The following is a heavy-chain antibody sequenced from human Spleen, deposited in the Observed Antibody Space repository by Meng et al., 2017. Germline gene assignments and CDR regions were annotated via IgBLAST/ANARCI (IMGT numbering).Heavy chain of an antibody. J-gene: IGHJ5*02. CDR1: GYTFTGYY. V-gene: IGHV1-2*06. CDR2: INPNSGGT. D-gene: IGHD2-21*02. CDR3: ARYEVYCGGDCLYNWFDP. Sequence: ASEKVSCKASGYTFTGYYMHWVRQAPGQGLEWMGRINPNSGGTNYAQKFQGRVTMTRDTSISTAYMELSRLRSDDTAVYYCARYEVYCGGDCLYNWFDPWGQGTLVTVSS.